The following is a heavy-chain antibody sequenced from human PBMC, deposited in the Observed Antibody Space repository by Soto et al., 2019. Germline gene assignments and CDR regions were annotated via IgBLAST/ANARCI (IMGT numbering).Heavy chain of an antibody. D-gene: IGHD5-12*01. CDR1: GFTFSSYG. CDR3: AKDNGSGCDWLRVGDASEI. Sequence: QVQLVESGGGVVQPGRSLRLSCAVSGFTFSSYGMHWVRQAPGKGLEWVAVISYDGSNKYYADSVKGRLTISRDNSKNTLYLQINSLRGEDTAVYYCAKDNGSGCDWLRVGDASEIWCQGTMVTVSS. J-gene: IGHJ3*02. V-gene: IGHV3-30*18. CDR2: ISYDGSNK.